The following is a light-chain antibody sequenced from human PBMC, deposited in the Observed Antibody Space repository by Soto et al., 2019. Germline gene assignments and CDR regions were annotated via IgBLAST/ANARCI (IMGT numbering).Light chain of an antibody. J-gene: IGKJ1*01. CDR1: QSVSSSY. Sequence: EIVLTQSPGTLSLSPGERATLSCRASQSVSSSYLAWYQQKPGQAPRLLIYDASSRATGIPVRFSGSGSGTDFTLTISRLEPEDFAVYYCQQCGSSPWTFGQGTKVEIK. CDR3: QQCGSSPWT. V-gene: IGKV3-20*01. CDR2: DAS.